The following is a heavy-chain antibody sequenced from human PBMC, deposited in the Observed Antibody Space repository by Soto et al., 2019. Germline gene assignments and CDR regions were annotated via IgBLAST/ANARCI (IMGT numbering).Heavy chain of an antibody. CDR1: GFSLSTSGMR. V-gene: IGHV2-70*04. D-gene: IGHD3-3*01. CDR2: IDWDDDK. J-gene: IGHJ4*02. CDR3: ARATVDFWSGLFDY. Sequence: SGPTLVNPTQPLTLTCTFSGFSLSTSGMRVSWIRQPPGKALEWLARIDWDDDKFYSTSLKTRLTIPKDTSKNQVVLTMTNMDPVDTATYYCARATVDFWSGLFDYWGQGTLVTVSS.